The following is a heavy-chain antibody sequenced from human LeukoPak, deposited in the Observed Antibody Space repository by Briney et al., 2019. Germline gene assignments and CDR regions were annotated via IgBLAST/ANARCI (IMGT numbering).Heavy chain of an antibody. V-gene: IGHV3-21*01. CDR3: ARDQECSGGSCDYYYYYMDV. CDR1: GFTFSSYS. CDR2: ISSSSSYI. J-gene: IGHJ6*03. Sequence: PGGSLRLSCAASGFTFSSYSMNWVRQAPGKGLEWVSSISSSSSYIYYADSVKGRFTISRDNAKNSLYLQMNSLRAEDTAVYYCARDQECSGGSCDYYYYYMDVWGKGTTVTVSS. D-gene: IGHD2-15*01.